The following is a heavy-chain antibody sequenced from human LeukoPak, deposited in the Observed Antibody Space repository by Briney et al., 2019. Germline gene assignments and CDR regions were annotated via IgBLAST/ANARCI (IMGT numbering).Heavy chain of an antibody. CDR1: GGSISSGSYY. CDR2: IYTSGST. Sequence: SETLSLTCSVSGGSISSGSYYWSWIRQPAGKGLEWIGRIYTSGSTNYNPSLKSRVTISVDTSKNQFSLRLSSVTAADTAVYYCAREGRSGYSYASAYWGQGTLVTVSS. J-gene: IGHJ4*02. V-gene: IGHV4-61*02. D-gene: IGHD5-18*01. CDR3: AREGRSGYSYASAY.